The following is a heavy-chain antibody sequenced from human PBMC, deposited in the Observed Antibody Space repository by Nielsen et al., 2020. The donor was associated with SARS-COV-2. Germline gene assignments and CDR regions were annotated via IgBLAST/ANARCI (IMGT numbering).Heavy chain of an antibody. V-gene: IGHV1-24*01. J-gene: IGHJ4*02. CDR2: FDPEDGET. D-gene: IGHD2-2*01. Sequence: ASVKVSCKASGGTFSSYAISWVRQAPGKGLEWMGGFDPEDGETIYAQKFQGRVTMTEDTSTDTAYMELSSLRSGDTAVYYCATDFYCSSTSCSWGQGTLVTVSS. CDR1: GGTFSSYA. CDR3: ATDFYCSSTSCS.